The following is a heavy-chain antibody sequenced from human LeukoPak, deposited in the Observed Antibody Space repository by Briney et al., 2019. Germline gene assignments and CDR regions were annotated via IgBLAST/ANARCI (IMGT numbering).Heavy chain of an antibody. Sequence: ASVTVSFKASGYNFSNYGISWVRQAAGQGVEWIACINPYNGDTNYVQTLQGRLTITRDTSTSTAYLDLRSLRSDDTAVYYCAKHFTGYPSDAFDIWGQGTMVTVSS. J-gene: IGHJ3*02. CDR1: GYNFSNYG. V-gene: IGHV1-18*01. CDR3: AKHFTGYPSDAFDI. D-gene: IGHD3-9*01. CDR2: INPYNGDT.